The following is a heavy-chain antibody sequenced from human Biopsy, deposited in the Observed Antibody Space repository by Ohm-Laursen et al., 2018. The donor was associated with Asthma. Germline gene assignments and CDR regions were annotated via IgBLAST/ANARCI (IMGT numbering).Heavy chain of an antibody. D-gene: IGHD5-12*01. CDR2: ILSDGGEP. Sequence: SLRLSCTASGFTFRHYALHWVRQAPGKGLEWVAFILSDGGEPSYADSVKGRFSISRDNSKSTVYLQMNSLRAGDTAVYYCASESYLRGFGHTLDLWGQGTQVTVSP. J-gene: IGHJ5*02. CDR3: ASESYLRGFGHTLDL. CDR1: GFTFRHYA. V-gene: IGHV3-33*01.